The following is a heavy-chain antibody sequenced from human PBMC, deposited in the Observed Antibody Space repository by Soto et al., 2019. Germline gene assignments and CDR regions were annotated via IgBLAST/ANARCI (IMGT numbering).Heavy chain of an antibody. V-gene: IGHV1-8*01. J-gene: IGHJ5*02. CDR3: ARVAVAARPRWYNWFAA. CDR2: MNPNSGDT. D-gene: IGHD2-15*01. CDR1: GYTFTDYD. Sequence: QEQLVQSGADVKKPGASVKFSCKTSGYTFTDYDINWVRQATGQALEWIGWMNPNSGDTGYAQKFQGRVTMTRSASLSTAYLELSSLRSEDTPGSYCARVAVAARPRWYNWFAAWGQGTLVTVSS.